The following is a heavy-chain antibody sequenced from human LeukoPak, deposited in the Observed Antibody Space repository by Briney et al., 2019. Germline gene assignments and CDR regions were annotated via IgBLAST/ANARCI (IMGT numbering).Heavy chain of an antibody. CDR1: GYTFTSYD. CDR2: MNPNSGNT. CDR3: ARGFPSSWPTLDS. V-gene: IGHV1-8*01. J-gene: IGHJ4*02. Sequence: ASVKVSCKASGYTFTSYDINWVRQATGQGLEWMGWMNPNSGNTGYAQKLQGRVTMTTDTSTSTAYMELRSLRSDDTAVYYCARGFPSSWPTLDSWGQGTLVTVSS. D-gene: IGHD6-13*01.